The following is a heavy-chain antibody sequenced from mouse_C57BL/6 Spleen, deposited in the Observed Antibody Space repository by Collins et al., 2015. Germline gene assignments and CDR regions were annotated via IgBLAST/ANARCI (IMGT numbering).Heavy chain of an antibody. CDR2: ISSGGSYT. V-gene: IGHV5-6*01. J-gene: IGHJ1*01. CDR1: GFTFSSYG. D-gene: IGHD1-1*01. Sequence: EVQLVESGGDLVKPGGSLKLSCAASGFTFSSYGMSWVRQTPDKRLEWVATISSGGSYTYYPDSVKGRFTISRDNAKNTLYLQMSSLKSEDTAMYYCASLYYYGSSYGWYFDVWGAGTTVTVSS. CDR3: ASLYYYGSSYGWYFDV.